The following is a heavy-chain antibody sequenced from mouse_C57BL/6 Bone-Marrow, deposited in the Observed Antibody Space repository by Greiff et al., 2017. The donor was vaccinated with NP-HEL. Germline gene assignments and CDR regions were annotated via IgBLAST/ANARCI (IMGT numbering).Heavy chain of an antibody. D-gene: IGHD2-2*01. V-gene: IGHV1-82*01. CDR1: GYAFSSSW. CDR3: ARDPYGYDGAD. Sequence: QVQLQQSGPELVKPGASVKISCKASGYAFSSSWMNWVKQRPGKGLEWIGRIYPGDGDTNYNGKFKGKATLTADKSSSTAYMQLSSLTSEDSAVYFCARDPYGYDGADWGQGTLVTVSA. J-gene: IGHJ3*01. CDR2: IYPGDGDT.